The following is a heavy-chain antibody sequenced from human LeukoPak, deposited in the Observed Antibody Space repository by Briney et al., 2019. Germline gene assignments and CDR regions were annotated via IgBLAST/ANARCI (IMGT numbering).Heavy chain of an antibody. CDR3: ARGGPTPWGD. V-gene: IGHV4-34*01. CDR2: INHSGST. J-gene: IGHJ4*02. CDR1: GGSFSGYY. D-gene: IGHD3-10*01. Sequence: SETLSLTCAVYGGSFSGYYWSWIRQPPGKGLEWIGEINHSGSTNYNPSLKSRVTISVDTSKNQFSLKLSSVTAADTAVYYCARGGPTPWGDWGQGTLVTVSS.